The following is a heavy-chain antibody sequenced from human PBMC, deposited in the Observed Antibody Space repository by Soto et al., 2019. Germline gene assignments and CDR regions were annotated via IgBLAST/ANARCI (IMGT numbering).Heavy chain of an antibody. Sequence: GESLKISCQGSGYTFTTYWITWVRQMPGRGLEWMGRIDPSDSYTNYSPSFQGHVTISADKSTNTAYLEWRSLKASDSAIYYCACPRQDYGDRAYYYYGMDVWGQGTTVTVSS. V-gene: IGHV5-10-1*01. CDR2: IDPSDSYT. CDR3: ACPRQDYGDRAYYYYGMDV. D-gene: IGHD2-21*02. CDR1: GYTFTTYW. J-gene: IGHJ6*02.